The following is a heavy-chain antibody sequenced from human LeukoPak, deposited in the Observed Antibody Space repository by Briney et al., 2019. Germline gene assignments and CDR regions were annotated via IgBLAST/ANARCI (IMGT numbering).Heavy chain of an antibody. D-gene: IGHD6-13*01. CDR2: ISYDGSNK. J-gene: IGHJ4*02. V-gene: IGHV3-30-3*01. CDR3: ARDWAAGTGFDY. Sequence: GGSLRLSCAASGFTFSSYAMHWVRQAPGKGLEWVAVISYDGSNKYYADSVKGRFTISRDNSKNTLYLQMNSLRAEDTAVYYCARDWAAGTGFDYWGQGTLVTVSS. CDR1: GFTFSSYA.